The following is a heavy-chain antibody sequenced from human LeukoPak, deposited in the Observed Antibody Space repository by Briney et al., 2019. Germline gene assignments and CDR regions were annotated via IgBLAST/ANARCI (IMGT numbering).Heavy chain of an antibody. V-gene: IGHV3-23*01. CDR2: ITGSGGST. J-gene: IGHJ4*02. D-gene: IGHD2-15*01. CDR3: ARDSRDIAWYFDF. CDR1: GLTFSSYA. Sequence: VGSLRLSCAASGLTFSSYAMGWVRQAPGKGLEWVSLITGSGGSTFYADSVKGRFTISRDNSKSTLYLQMNSLRAEDTAVYYCARDSRDIAWYFDFWGQGTLVTVSS.